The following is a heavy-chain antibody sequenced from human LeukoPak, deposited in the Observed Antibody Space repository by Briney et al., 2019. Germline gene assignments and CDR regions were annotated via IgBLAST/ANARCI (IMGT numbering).Heavy chain of an antibody. CDR1: GGSISSGGYS. D-gene: IGHD3-16*01. Sequence: SETLSLTCAVSGGSISSGGYSWSWIRQPPGTGLEWIGYIYYSGSTYYNPSLKSRVTISVDTSKNQFSLKLSSVTAADTAVYYCARGALLPDRFFDYWGQGTLVTVSS. CDR2: IYYSGST. CDR3: ARGALLPDRFFDY. J-gene: IGHJ4*02. V-gene: IGHV4-31*11.